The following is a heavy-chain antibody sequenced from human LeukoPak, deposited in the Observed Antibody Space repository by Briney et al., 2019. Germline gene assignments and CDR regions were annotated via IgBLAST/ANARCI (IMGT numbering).Heavy chain of an antibody. V-gene: IGHV3-48*02. CDR2: ISSSRIM. CDR3: ARDKDWSFDY. J-gene: IGHJ4*02. Sequence: QPGGSLRLSCAASGFSFSKYSMNWVRQAPGGGLEWIAYISSSRIMDYADSVKGRFTISRDSAKNSLYLQLNTLRDEDTAVYYCARDKDWSFDYWGQGTLVTVSS. D-gene: IGHD3/OR15-3a*01. CDR1: GFSFSKYS.